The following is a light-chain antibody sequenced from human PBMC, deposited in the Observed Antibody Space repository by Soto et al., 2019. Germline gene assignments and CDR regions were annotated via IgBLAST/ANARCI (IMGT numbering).Light chain of an antibody. J-gene: IGKJ1*01. CDR3: QQYDNWPPT. CDR2: GAS. V-gene: IGKV3-15*01. CDR1: QSVSSN. Sequence: EMVMTQSPATLSVSPGERATLSCRASQSVSSNLAWYQQKPGQAPRLLICGASTRATGIPDRFSGTGSGTEFTLTISSLQSEDLAGYYCQQYDNWPPTFGQGTKVEIK.